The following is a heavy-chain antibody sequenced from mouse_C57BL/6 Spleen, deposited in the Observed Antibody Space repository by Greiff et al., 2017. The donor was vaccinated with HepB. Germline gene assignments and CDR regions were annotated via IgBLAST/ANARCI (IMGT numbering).Heavy chain of an antibody. Sequence: VQLQQSGPELVKPGASVKISCKASGYTFTDYYMNWVKQSHGKSLEWIGDINPNNGGTSYNQKFKGKATLTVDKSSSTAYMELRSLTSEDSAVYYCARWGRSNPFFDYWGQGTTLTVSS. J-gene: IGHJ2*01. D-gene: IGHD2-5*01. V-gene: IGHV1-26*01. CDR3: ARWGRSNPFFDY. CDR2: INPNNGGT. CDR1: GYTFTDYY.